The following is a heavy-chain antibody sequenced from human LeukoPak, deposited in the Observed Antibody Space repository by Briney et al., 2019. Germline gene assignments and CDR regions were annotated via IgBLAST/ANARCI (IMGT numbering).Heavy chain of an antibody. CDR3: ASLVGSGNY. J-gene: IGHJ4*02. Sequence: GGSLRLSCAASGFTFSSYSMNWIRQAPGKGLEWVSSISSSSSYIYYADSVKGRFTISRDNAKNLLYLQMNSMTAADTAVYYCASLVGSGNYWGQGTLVTVSS. CDR2: ISSSSSYI. D-gene: IGHD1-26*01. CDR1: GFTFSSYS. V-gene: IGHV3-21*01.